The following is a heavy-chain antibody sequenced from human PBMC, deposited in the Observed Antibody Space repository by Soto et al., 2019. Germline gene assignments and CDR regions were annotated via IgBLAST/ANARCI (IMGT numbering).Heavy chain of an antibody. CDR1: GFTFSSYG. V-gene: IGHV3-30*18. J-gene: IGHJ5*02. Sequence: QVQLVESGGGVVQPGRSLRLSCAASGFTFSSYGMHWVRQAPGKGLEWVAVISYDGSNKYYADSVKGRFTISRDNSKNTLYLQMNSLRAEDTAVYYCAKDRGRVAAGGYNWFDPWGQGTLVTVSS. CDR2: ISYDGSNK. D-gene: IGHD6-13*01. CDR3: AKDRGRVAAGGYNWFDP.